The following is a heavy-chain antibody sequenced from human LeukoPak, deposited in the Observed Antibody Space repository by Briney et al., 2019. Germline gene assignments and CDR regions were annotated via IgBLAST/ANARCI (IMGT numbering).Heavy chain of an antibody. CDR3: ARNTSSSPWFDP. CDR2: VYYIGTT. CDR1: GGSINSGGFS. D-gene: IGHD6-6*01. Sequence: PSQTLSLTCAVSGGSINSGGFSWSWIRQPPGKGLEWIGNVYYIGTTSYNSSLKSRVTISVDTSKNHFSLEVTSVTAADTAVYFCARNTSSSPWFDPWGQGTLVTVSS. V-gene: IGHV4-61*03. J-gene: IGHJ5*02.